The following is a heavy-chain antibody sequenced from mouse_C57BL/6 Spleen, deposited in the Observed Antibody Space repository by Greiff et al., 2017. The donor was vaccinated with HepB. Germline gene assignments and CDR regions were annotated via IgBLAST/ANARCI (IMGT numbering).Heavy chain of an antibody. J-gene: IGHJ4*01. Sequence: QVQLQQPGAELVKPGASVKLSSKASGYTFTSYWMHWVKQRPGQGLEWIGMIHPNSGSTNYNEKFKSKATLTVDKSSSTAYMQLSSLTSEDSAVYYCAREEIYDGYYVAYAMDYWGQGTSVTVSS. D-gene: IGHD2-3*01. CDR3: AREEIYDGYYVAYAMDY. V-gene: IGHV1-64*01. CDR2: IHPNSGST. CDR1: GYTFTSYW.